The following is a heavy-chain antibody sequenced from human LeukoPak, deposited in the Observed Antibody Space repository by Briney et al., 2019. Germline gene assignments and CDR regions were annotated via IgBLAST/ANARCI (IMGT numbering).Heavy chain of an antibody. D-gene: IGHD3-10*01. Sequence: ASVKVSCKASGYTFTSYAMHWVRQAPGQRLEWMGWINAGNGNTKYSQKFQGRVTITRDTSASTAYMELSSLRSEDTAVYYCARSDYGSGSYPNAFDIWGQGTMVTVSS. CDR2: INAGNGNT. V-gene: IGHV1-3*01. CDR3: ARSDYGSGSYPNAFDI. CDR1: GYTFTSYA. J-gene: IGHJ3*02.